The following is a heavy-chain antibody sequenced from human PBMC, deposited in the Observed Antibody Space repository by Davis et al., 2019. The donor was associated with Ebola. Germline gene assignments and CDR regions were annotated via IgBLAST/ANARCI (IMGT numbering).Heavy chain of an antibody. V-gene: IGHV3-23*01. D-gene: IGHD3-10*01. J-gene: IGHJ5*02. CDR1: GFTFSSYA. CDR2: ISGSGGST. Sequence: GESLKISCAASGFTFSSYAMSWVRQAPGKGLEWVSAISGSGGSTYYADSVKGRFTISRDNSKNTLYLQMNSLRAEDTAVYYCAKDHGTYYYGSGSYYNHWGQGTLVTVSS. CDR3: AKDHGTYYYGSGSYYNH.